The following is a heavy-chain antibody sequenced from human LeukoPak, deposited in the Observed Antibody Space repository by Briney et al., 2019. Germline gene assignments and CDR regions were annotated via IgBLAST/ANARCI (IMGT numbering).Heavy chain of an antibody. CDR2: ISTYDGNT. Sequence: GASVKVSCKASGYTFTYHALHWVRQAPGQRLEWMGWISTYDGNTNFAQNVQGRVTMSTDSSTRTAYMELTSLRSDDTAVYYCAKSGASSGYSPIDYWGPGTLVTVSS. D-gene: IGHD3-22*01. J-gene: IGHJ4*02. CDR3: AKSGASSGYSPIDY. CDR1: GYTFTYHA. V-gene: IGHV1-18*01.